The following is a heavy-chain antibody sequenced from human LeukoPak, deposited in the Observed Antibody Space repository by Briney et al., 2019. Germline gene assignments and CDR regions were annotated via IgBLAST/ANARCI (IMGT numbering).Heavy chain of an antibody. Sequence: GGSLRLSCAASGFTSSSYAMSWVRQAPGKGLEWVSAISGSGGSTYYADSVKGRFTISRDNSKNTLYLQMNSLRAEDTAVYYCAKDEEGYYYDSSGYYYFDYWGQGTLVTVSS. J-gene: IGHJ4*02. CDR3: AKDEEGYYYDSSGYYYFDY. CDR1: GFTSSSYA. CDR2: ISGSGGST. D-gene: IGHD3-22*01. V-gene: IGHV3-23*01.